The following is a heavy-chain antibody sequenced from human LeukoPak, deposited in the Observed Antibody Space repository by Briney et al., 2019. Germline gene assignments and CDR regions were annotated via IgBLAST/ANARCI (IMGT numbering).Heavy chain of an antibody. V-gene: IGHV3-9*01. CDR2: ISWNSGSI. CDR1: GLTFDDYA. J-gene: IGHJ4*02. D-gene: IGHD5-12*01. Sequence: PGGSLRLSCAASGLTFDDYAMHWVRQAPGKGLEWVSGISWNSGSIGYADSVKGRFTISRDNAKNSLYLQMNSLRAEDTALYYCAKGGALRGYSGYDEYWGQGTLVTVSS. CDR3: AKGGALRGYSGYDEY.